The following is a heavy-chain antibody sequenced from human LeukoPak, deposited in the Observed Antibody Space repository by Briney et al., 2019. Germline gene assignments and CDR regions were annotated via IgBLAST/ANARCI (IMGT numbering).Heavy chain of an antibody. D-gene: IGHD3-16*01. Sequence: PGGSLRLSCAASGFTFGSYWMNWARQAPGKGLEWVASINHNGNVNYYVDSVKGRFTISRDNAKNSLYLQMSNLRAEDTAVYFCARDGFGTGSNWGQGTLVTVSS. J-gene: IGHJ4*02. V-gene: IGHV3-7*03. CDR1: GFTFGSYW. CDR2: INHNGNVN. CDR3: ARDGFGTGSN.